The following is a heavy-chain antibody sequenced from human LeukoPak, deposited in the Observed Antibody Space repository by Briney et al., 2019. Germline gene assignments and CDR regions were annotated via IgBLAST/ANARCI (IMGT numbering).Heavy chain of an antibody. Sequence: SETLSLTCTVSGDSITSGGYYWSWIRQRPGKGLEWIGYIYKTGSTYYNPSLKSRVTMSVDTSRNQFSLKLNSVTAADTAVYYCARDVLRWGQGTLVTVST. CDR3: ARDVLR. J-gene: IGHJ4*02. CDR1: GDSITSGGYY. CDR2: IYKTGST. V-gene: IGHV4-31*03.